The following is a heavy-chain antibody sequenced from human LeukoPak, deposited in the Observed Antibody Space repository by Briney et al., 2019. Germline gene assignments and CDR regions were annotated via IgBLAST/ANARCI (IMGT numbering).Heavy chain of an antibody. J-gene: IGHJ6*04. Sequence: GGSLRLSCAASGFTFSNYGMSWVRQAPGKGLEWVSAISGSGGSTYYADSVKARFTISRDNVKNSLYLQMNSLRGEDTAVYYCARPLFSSWYGVMDVWGKGTTVTISS. D-gene: IGHD6-13*01. CDR2: ISGSGGST. CDR3: ARPLFSSWYGVMDV. V-gene: IGHV3-23*01. CDR1: GFTFSNYG.